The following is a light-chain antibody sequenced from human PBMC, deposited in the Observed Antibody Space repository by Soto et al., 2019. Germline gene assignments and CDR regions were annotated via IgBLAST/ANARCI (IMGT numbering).Light chain of an antibody. Sequence: DNVLTRSPGTLSFSPGEGATLSCRASESVSSSYLSLHQQNPGQAPRLLIYGASSRATGITDRFSGSGSGTDFTLTISRLEPEDFAVYYCQQYGSSPPWTFGQGTKVDIK. J-gene: IGKJ1*01. CDR1: ESVSSSY. V-gene: IGKV3-20*01. CDR3: QQYGSSPPWT. CDR2: GAS.